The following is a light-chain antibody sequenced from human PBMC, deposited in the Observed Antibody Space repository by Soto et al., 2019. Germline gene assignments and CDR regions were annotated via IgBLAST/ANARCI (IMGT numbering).Light chain of an antibody. CDR3: QQYSSYSLYT. CDR2: DAS. Sequence: DIQMTQSPSTLSASVGDRVTITCRASQSISGWLAWFQQKPGKAPKLLIYDASTLESGVPSRFSGSGSGQQFTLTISSLQPDDFATYFCQQYSSYSLYTFGQGTKLEI. CDR1: QSISGW. V-gene: IGKV1-5*01. J-gene: IGKJ2*01.